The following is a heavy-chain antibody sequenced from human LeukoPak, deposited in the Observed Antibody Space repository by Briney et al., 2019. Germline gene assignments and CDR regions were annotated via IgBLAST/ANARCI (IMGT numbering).Heavy chain of an antibody. Sequence: SETLSLTCTGSGASISSSRYYWGWIRQPPGKGLEWIGSISYSGTTYYNPSLKSRGSISVDTSRNQFSLKLSSVTAPDTAVYYCAREGSPGAFDIWGQGTMVTVSS. V-gene: IGHV4-39*02. CDR1: GASISSSRYY. CDR3: AREGSPGAFDI. CDR2: ISYSGTT. J-gene: IGHJ3*02.